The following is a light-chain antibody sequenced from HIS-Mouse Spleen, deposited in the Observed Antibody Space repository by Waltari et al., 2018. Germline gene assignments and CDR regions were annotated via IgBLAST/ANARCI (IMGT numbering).Light chain of an antibody. CDR2: EGR. V-gene: IGLV2-23*01. CDR3: CSYAGSSTWV. Sequence: SALTLPASVSGPPGQPIPIPCTGPSPDVGLYTLLAWYQQYPGKAPKLMIYEGRKRPSGVSNRFSGSKSGNTASLTISGLQAEDEADYYCCSYAGSSTWVFGGGTKLTVL. CDR1: SPDVGLYTL. J-gene: IGLJ3*02.